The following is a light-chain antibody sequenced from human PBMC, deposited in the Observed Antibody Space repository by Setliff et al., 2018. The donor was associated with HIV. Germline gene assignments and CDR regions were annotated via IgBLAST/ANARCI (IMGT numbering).Light chain of an antibody. CDR3: CSYVGGYF. V-gene: IGLV2-23*02. Sequence: QSVLTQPASVSGSPGQSITISRTGTSSDVGRYNTVSWYQQHPGKAPKLMIYEVTKRPSGISDRFSASKSGNTASLTISGIQAEDEADYYCCSYVGGYFFGTGTKVTVL. J-gene: IGLJ1*01. CDR2: EVT. CDR1: SSDVGRYNT.